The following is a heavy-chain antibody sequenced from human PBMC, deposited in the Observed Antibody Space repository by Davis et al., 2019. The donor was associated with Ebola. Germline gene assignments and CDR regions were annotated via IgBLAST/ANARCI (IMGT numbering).Heavy chain of an antibody. CDR1: GGTFSSYA. Sequence: SVKVSCKASGGTFSSYAVSWVRQAPGQGLEWMGGIIPIFGTAKYTQKFQGRVTITADESTSTAYMELSSLRSEDTAVYYCACRARTVTYFDHWGQGTLVTVSS. V-gene: IGHV1-69*13. CDR3: ACRARTVTYFDH. D-gene: IGHD4-17*01. CDR2: IIPIFGTA. J-gene: IGHJ4*02.